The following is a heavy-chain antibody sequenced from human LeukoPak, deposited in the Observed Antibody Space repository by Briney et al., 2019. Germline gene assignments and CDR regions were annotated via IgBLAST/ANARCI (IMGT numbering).Heavy chain of an antibody. CDR1: GFTFSSYD. CDR2: IWYDGSNK. J-gene: IGHJ3*02. V-gene: IGHV3-33*01. CDR3: ARDSSDFWSGYYDAFDI. Sequence: GGSLRLSCAASGFTFSSYDMHWVRQAPGKGLEWVAVIWYDGSNKYYADSVKGRFTISRDNSKNTLYLQMNSLRAEDTAVYYCARDSSDFWSGYYDAFDIWGQGTMVTVSS. D-gene: IGHD3-3*01.